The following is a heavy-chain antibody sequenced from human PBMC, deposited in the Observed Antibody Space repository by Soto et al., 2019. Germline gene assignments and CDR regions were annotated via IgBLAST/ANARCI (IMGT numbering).Heavy chain of an antibody. J-gene: IGHJ4*02. CDR2: IYYSGST. CDR1: GGSITSSSYY. Sequence: SEPLCLSGTVSGGSITSSSYYWGWIRQPPGKGLEWIGNIYYSGSTYYNPSLKSRVTISVDTSKNQFSLKLSSVTAADTAVYYCMLGSGWKDFDYWGQGTLVTVSS. D-gene: IGHD3-22*01. V-gene: IGHV4-39*01. CDR3: MLGSGWKDFDY.